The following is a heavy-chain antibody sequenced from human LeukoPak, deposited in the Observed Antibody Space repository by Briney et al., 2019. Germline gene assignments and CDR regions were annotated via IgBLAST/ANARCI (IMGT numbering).Heavy chain of an antibody. J-gene: IGHJ4*02. CDR3: ARALGDYVWGSYRPDYFDY. CDR1: GGSISSSNW. CDR2: IYHSGST. D-gene: IGHD3-16*02. Sequence: SGTLSLTCAVSGGSISSSNWWSWVRQPPGKGLEWIGEIYHSGSTNYNPSLKSRVTISVDTSKNQFSLKLSSVTAADTAVYYCARALGDYVWGSYRPDYFDYWGQGTLVTVSS. V-gene: IGHV4-4*02.